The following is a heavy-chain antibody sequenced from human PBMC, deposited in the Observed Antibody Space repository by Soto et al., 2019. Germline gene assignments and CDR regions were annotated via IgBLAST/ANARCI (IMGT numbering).Heavy chain of an antibody. CDR3: ARGDILTGYYIDYYYMDF. V-gene: IGHV1-69*02. J-gene: IGHJ6*03. CDR1: GGTFSSYT. D-gene: IGHD3-9*01. Sequence: SVKVSCKASGGTFSSYTISWVRQAPGQGLEWMGRIIPILGIANYAQKFQGRVTITADKSTSTAYMELSSLRSEDTAVYYCARGDILTGYYIDYYYMDFWGKGTTVTVSS. CDR2: IIPILGIA.